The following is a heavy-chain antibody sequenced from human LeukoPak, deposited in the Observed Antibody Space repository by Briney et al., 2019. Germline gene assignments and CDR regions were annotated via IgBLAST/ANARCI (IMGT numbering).Heavy chain of an antibody. Sequence: SETLSLTCTVSGGSISSSSYYWGWIRQPPGRGLEWIGSIYYSGSTYYNPSLKSRVTISVDTSKNQFSLKLSSVTAADTAVYYCARGPRYYDILTGYSNWFDPWGQGTLVTVSS. CDR2: IYYSGST. CDR3: ARGPRYYDILTGYSNWFDP. CDR1: GGSISSSSYY. V-gene: IGHV4-39*01. J-gene: IGHJ5*02. D-gene: IGHD3-9*01.